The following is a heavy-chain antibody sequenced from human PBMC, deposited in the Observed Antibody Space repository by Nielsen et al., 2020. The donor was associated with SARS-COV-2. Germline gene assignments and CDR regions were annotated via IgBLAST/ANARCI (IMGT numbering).Heavy chain of an antibody. D-gene: IGHD3-3*01. CDR1: GFTFGDYA. CDR3: IRHDFWSGYYLGY. CDR2: IRSKAYGGTT. Sequence: GGSLRLSCTASGFTFGDYAMSWFRQAPGKGLEWVGFIRSKAYGGTTEYAASVKGRFTISRDDSKSIAYLQMNSLKAEDTAVYYCIRHDFWSGYYLGYWGQGTLVTVSS. J-gene: IGHJ4*02. V-gene: IGHV3-49*03.